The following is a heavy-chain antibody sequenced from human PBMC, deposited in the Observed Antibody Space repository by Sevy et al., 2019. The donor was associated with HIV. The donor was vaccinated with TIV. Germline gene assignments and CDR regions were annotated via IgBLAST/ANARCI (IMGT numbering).Heavy chain of an antibody. J-gene: IGHJ6*02. D-gene: IGHD2-8*02. CDR1: GFTFTYAW. CDR3: TTDPIIVLLVTDGMDV. Sequence: GGSPRLSCAASGFTFTYAWMSWVRQAPGNGLEWVGRIKSKADGGTTDYAAPVKGRFTISRDDSKNTLYLQMNSLKTDDTAVYYCTTDPIIVLLVTDGMDVWGQGTSVTVSS. V-gene: IGHV3-15*01. CDR2: IKSKADGGTT.